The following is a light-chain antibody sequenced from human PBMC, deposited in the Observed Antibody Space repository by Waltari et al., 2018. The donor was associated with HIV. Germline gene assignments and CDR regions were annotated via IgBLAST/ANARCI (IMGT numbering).Light chain of an antibody. CDR3: TSYTSSSTLVV. CDR1: SSDVGGYNY. V-gene: IGLV2-14*03. CDR2: DVT. J-gene: IGLJ2*01. Sequence: QSALTQPASVSGSLGQSITISCTGTSSDVGGYNYVSWYQHHPGKAPKLMIYDVTNRPSGVSNRFSGSKSGNTASLTISGLQAEDESDYYCTSYTSSSTLVVFGGGTNLTVL.